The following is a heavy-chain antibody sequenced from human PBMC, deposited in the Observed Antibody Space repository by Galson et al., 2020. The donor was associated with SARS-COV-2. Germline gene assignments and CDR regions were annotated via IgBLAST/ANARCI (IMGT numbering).Heavy chain of an antibody. J-gene: IGHJ5*02. D-gene: IGHD3-3*01. CDR3: ARVARYYDFWSGWENWFDP. V-gene: IGHV3-74*01. Sequence: GESLKISCAASGFTFSSYWMHWVRQAPGKGLVWVSRINSDGSSTSYADSVKGRFTISRDNAKNTLYLQMNSLRAEDTAVYYCARVARYYDFWSGWENWFDPWGQGTLVTVSS. CDR2: INSDGSST. CDR1: GFTFSSYW.